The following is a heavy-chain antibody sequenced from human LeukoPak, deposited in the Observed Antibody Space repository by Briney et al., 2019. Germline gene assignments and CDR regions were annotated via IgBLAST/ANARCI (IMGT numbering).Heavy chain of an antibody. Sequence: GASVTVSCKASGGTFSSYAISWVRQAPGQGLEWMGRIIPIFGTANYAQKFQGRVTITADKSTSTAYMELSSLRSEDTAVYYRARDDYGDYPWGQGTLVSVSS. J-gene: IGHJ5*02. CDR3: ARDDYGDYP. D-gene: IGHD4-17*01. V-gene: IGHV1-69*06. CDR1: GGTFSSYA. CDR2: IIPIFGTA.